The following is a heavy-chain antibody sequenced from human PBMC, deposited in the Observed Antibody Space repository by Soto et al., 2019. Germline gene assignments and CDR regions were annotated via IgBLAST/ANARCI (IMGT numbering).Heavy chain of an antibody. CDR2: IYYSGST. CDR3: ASWPVGATGY. J-gene: IGHJ4*02. V-gene: IGHV4-59*01. Sequence: QVQLQESGPGLVKPSETLSLTCTVSGGSISSYYWSWIRQPPGKGLEWIGYIYYSGSTNYNPSLKSRVTISVDTSKNQFSLKLSSVTAADTAVYYCASWPVGATGYWGQGTLVTVSS. D-gene: IGHD1-26*01. CDR1: GGSISSYY.